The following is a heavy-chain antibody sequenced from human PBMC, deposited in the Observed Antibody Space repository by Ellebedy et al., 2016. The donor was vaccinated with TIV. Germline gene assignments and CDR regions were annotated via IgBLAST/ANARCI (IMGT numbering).Heavy chain of an antibody. V-gene: IGHV4-4*07. CDR3: ARRRSNDY. CDR2: IYTSGST. CDR1: GCSISSYY. J-gene: IGHJ4*02. Sequence: SETLSLXXTVSGCSISSYYWSWIRQPAGKGLEWIGRIYTSGSTNYNPSLKSRVTISIDTSKNQFSLKLTSVTAADMAVYYCARRRSNDYWGQGTLVTVSS. D-gene: IGHD2-2*01.